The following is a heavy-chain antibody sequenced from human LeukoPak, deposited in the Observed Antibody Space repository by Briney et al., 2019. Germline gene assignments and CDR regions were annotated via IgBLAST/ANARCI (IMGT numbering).Heavy chain of an antibody. CDR1: GGSISNYY. D-gene: IGHD3-16*01. Sequence: SETLSLTCTVSGGSISNYYWSWIRQPAGKGLEWIGRIYSSGSTDYNPSLKSRVTMSVDTSKNQSSLRLSSVTAADTAVYYCASQRGNYYYYYYMDVWGKGTTVTVSS. CDR2: IYSSGST. V-gene: IGHV4-4*07. J-gene: IGHJ6*03. CDR3: ASQRGNYYYYYYMDV.